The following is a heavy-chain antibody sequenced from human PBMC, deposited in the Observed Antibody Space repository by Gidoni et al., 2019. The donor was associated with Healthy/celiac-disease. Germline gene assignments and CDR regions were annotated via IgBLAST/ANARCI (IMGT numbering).Heavy chain of an antibody. J-gene: IGHJ5*02. V-gene: IGHV4-59*01. Sequence: QVQLQESGPGLVKPSETLSLTCTGSGGSISSYYWSWIRQPPGKGLEWIGYIYYSGSTNYNPSLKSRVTISVDTSKNQFSLKLSSVTAADTAVYYCARKEVRAAAATRRGFDPWGQGTLVTVSS. CDR1: GGSISSYY. D-gene: IGHD6-13*01. CDR2: IYYSGST. CDR3: ARKEVRAAAATRRGFDP.